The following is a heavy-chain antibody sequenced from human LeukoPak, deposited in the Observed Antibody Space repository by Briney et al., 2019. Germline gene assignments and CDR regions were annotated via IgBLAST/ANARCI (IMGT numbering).Heavy chain of an antibody. Sequence: SETLSLTCTVSSGSISSSSYYWGWIRQPPGKGLEWIGSIYYSGSTYYNPSLKSRVTISVDTSKNQFSLKLSSGTAADTAVYYCARQVGYSYFDYWGQGTLVTVSS. V-gene: IGHV4-39*01. CDR1: SGSISSSSYY. D-gene: IGHD5-18*01. J-gene: IGHJ4*02. CDR2: IYYSGST. CDR3: ARQVGYSYFDY.